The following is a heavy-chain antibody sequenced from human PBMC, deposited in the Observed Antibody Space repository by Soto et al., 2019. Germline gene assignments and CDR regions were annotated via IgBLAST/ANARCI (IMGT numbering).Heavy chain of an antibody. CDR2: IYSGGRT. CDR1: GFTVSSNY. J-gene: IGHJ6*02. CDR3: ARHPPATRYGMDV. Sequence: GGSLRLSCAASGFTVSSNYMSWVRQAPGKGLEWDSVIYSGGRTYYADSVRGRFTISRDNSKNTLYLQMKSLRAEDTAVYYCARHPPATRYGMDVWGQGTTVTVSS. V-gene: IGHV3-53*01.